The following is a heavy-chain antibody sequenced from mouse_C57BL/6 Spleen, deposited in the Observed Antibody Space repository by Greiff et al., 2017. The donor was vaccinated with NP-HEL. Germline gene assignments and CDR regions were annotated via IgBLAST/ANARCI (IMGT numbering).Heavy chain of an antibody. D-gene: IGHD1-1*01. CDR2: IWSDGST. CDR1: GFSLTSYG. V-gene: IGHV2-6*03. CDR3: AKSLNYYGSYAMDY. J-gene: IGHJ4*01. Sequence: QVQLKQSGPGLVAPSQSLSITCTVSGFSLTSYGVHWVRQPPGKGLEWLVVIWSDGSTTYNSALKSRLSISKDNSKSQVFLKMNSLQTDDTAMYYCAKSLNYYGSYAMDYWGQGTSVTVSS.